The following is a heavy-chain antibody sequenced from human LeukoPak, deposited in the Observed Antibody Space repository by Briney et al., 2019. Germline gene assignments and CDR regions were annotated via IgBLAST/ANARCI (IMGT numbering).Heavy chain of an antibody. CDR1: GGSISSYS. V-gene: IGHV4-59*01. J-gene: IGHJ4*02. CDR3: ARASPVGDGYTPFDY. CDR2: IYYSGST. Sequence: PSETLSLTCTVSGGSISSYSWSWIRQPPGKGLEWIGYIYYSGSTNYNPSLQSRVTISLDTSKNKFSLKLSSVTAADTAVYYCARASPVGDGYTPFDYWGQGTLVTVSS. D-gene: IGHD5-24*01.